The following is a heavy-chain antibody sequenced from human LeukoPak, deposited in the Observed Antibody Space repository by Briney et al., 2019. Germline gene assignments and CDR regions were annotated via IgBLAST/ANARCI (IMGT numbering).Heavy chain of an antibody. J-gene: IGHJ4*02. CDR1: GGSFSGYY. V-gene: IGHV4-34*01. Sequence: SETLSLTRAVYGGSFSGYYWSWIRQPPGKGLEWIGEINHSGSTDYNPSLKSRVTISVDTSKNQFSLKLSSVTAADTAVYYCERESSSVFDYWGQGTLVTVSS. CDR3: ERESSSVFDY. D-gene: IGHD6-13*01. CDR2: INHSGST.